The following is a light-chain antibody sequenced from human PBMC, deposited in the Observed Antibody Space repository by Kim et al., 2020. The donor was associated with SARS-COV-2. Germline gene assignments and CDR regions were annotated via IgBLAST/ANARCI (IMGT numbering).Light chain of an antibody. J-gene: IGKJ2*01. CDR2: GAS. CDR3: QHHVAAPYT. Sequence: IVLTQSPGTLSLTPGERATISCRPSQTIGTSLAWYQQKPGQPPRLLFYGASNRAAGIPDRFSASGSETDFTLTITRLEPEDFAVYHCQHHVAAPYTCGQGTKLEI. V-gene: IGKV3-20*01. CDR1: QTIGTS.